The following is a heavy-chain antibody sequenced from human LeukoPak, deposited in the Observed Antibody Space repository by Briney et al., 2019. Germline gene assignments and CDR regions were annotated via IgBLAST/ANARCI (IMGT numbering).Heavy chain of an antibody. CDR1: GFTFSTYE. CDR2: ISSSGDTV. J-gene: IGHJ5*02. CDR3: AKSEFNWFDP. V-gene: IGHV3-48*03. Sequence: PGGSLRLSCAASGFTFSTYEMNWVRQAPGKGLEWVSYISSSGDTVYYADSVKGRFTISRDNSKNTLYLQMNSLRAEDTAVYYCAKSEFNWFDPWGQGTLVTVSS.